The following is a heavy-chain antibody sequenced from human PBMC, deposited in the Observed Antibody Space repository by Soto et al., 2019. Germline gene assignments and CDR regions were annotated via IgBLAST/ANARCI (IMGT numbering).Heavy chain of an antibody. V-gene: IGHV3-33*01. J-gene: IGHJ4*02. CDR1: GCTFSNYG. CDR2: IWYDGSKT. D-gene: IGHD5-12*01. CDR3: ARWLHHRFDY. Sequence: QVQLVQSGGGVVQPGRSLRLSCATSGCTFSNYGMHWVRQAPGKGLEWVAFIWYDGSKTYYADSVKGRFTISRDDSKNTLYLQMSSLRAEDAAVYYCARWLHHRFDYWGQGTLVTVSS.